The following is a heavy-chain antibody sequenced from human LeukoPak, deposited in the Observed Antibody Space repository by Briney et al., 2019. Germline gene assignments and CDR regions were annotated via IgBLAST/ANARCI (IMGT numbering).Heavy chain of an antibody. Sequence: SRTLSLTCAISGDSVSSNSAAWNWIRQSPSRGLEWLGRTYYRAKWYNDYAVSVQSRINIKPDTSKNQFSLQLNSVTPEDTAEYYCARQSTTNSRYYGMDVWGQGTTVIVSS. V-gene: IGHV6-1*01. CDR3: ARQSTTNSRYYGMDV. CDR2: TYYRAKWYN. J-gene: IGHJ6*02. CDR1: GDSVSSNSAA. D-gene: IGHD1-14*01.